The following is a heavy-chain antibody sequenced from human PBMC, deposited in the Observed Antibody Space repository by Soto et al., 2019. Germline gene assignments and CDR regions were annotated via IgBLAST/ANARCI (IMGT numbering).Heavy chain of an antibody. D-gene: IGHD6-6*01. CDR2: ISAHNGNT. V-gene: IGHV1-18*01. CDR3: ARGRDGDY. J-gene: IGHJ4*02. CDR1: GYGFTTYG. Sequence: QVHLVQSGAEVKKPGASVKVSCKGSGYGFTTYGITWVRQAPGQGLEWMAWISAHNGNTNYAQKLLGRVTVTRDTSTSTAYMELRSLRSDDTAVYYCARGRDGDYWGQGALVTVSS.